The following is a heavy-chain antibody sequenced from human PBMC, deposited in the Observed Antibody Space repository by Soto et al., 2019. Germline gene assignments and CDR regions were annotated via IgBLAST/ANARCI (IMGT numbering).Heavy chain of an antibody. CDR2: ISYSGST. CDR1: GGSISRSDSY. CDR3: ARAGRGYRYGEIAY. Sequence: SETLSLTCTVSGGSISRSDSYWTWIRQPPGKGPECIGYISYSGSTNYNRSLTSRVTISVDTSKNQFSLHLSSVTAADTAVYYCARAGRGYRYGEIAYGGQGTLVTVSS. J-gene: IGHJ4*02. V-gene: IGHV4-30-4*01. D-gene: IGHD5-18*01.